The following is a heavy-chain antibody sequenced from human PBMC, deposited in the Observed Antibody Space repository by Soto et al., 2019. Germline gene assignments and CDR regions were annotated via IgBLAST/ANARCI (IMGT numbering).Heavy chain of an antibody. CDR2: IKSDGSNI. CDR3: ARGGFSGSGSFIQGDY. V-gene: IGHV3-74*01. J-gene: IGHJ4*02. D-gene: IGHD3-10*01. CDR1: GFTFSSYW. Sequence: GGSLRLSCAASGFTFSSYWMHWVRQAPGKGLVWVSRIKSDGSNINYADSVKVRFTISRDNAKNTLYLQMNSLRAEDTAIYYCARGGFSGSGSFIQGDYWGQGTLVTVSS.